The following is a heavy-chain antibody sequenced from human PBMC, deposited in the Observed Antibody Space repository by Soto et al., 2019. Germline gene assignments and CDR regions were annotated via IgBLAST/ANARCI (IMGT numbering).Heavy chain of an antibody. CDR2: IYSRGST. CDR3: ARNRRGSGSYYRQYYFDY. V-gene: IGHV4-31*03. J-gene: IGHJ4*02. D-gene: IGHD3-10*01. Sequence: QVQLQESGPGLVKPSQTLSLTCTVSGGSISSGGYYWSWIRQHPGKGLEWIGYIYSRGSTYYNPSLMSRVTISVDTSKNQFSLKLSSVTAADTAVYYCARNRRGSGSYYRQYYFDYWGQGTLVTVSS. CDR1: GGSISSGGYY.